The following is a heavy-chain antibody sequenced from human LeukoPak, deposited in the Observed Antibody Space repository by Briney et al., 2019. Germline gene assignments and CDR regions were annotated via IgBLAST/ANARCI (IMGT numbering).Heavy chain of an antibody. D-gene: IGHD5-12*01. CDR1: GFTFSTYA. V-gene: IGHV3-23*01. Sequence: QPGGSLRLSCAASGFTFSTYAMSWVRQAPGKGLEWVSPISGSGGSTYYADSVKGRFTISRDNSANTLYLQMNSLRAEDTAVYYCAKYNVPHSGYDWVDYWGQGTLVTVSS. J-gene: IGHJ4*02. CDR2: ISGSGGST. CDR3: AKYNVPHSGYDWVDY.